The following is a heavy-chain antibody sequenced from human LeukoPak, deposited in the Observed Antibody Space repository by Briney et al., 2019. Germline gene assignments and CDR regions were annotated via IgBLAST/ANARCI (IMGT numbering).Heavy chain of an antibody. CDR3: ARRRYYDSSGYSYYYYGMDV. Sequence: GGSLRLSCAASGFTFSSYAMSWVRQAPGKGLEWVSAISGSSSTIYYADSVKGRFTISRDNAKNSLYLQMNSLRAEDTAVYYCARRRYYDSSGYSYYYYGMDVWGQGTTVTVSS. CDR2: ISGSSSTI. CDR1: GFTFSSYA. V-gene: IGHV3-48*04. J-gene: IGHJ6*02. D-gene: IGHD3-22*01.